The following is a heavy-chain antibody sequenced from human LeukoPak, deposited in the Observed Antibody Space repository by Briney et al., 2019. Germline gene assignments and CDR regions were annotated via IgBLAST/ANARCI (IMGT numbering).Heavy chain of an antibody. Sequence: GGSLRLSCAASGFTFSTYDTHWVRHAPARGLEWVAFIRNDGTNKYYADSVKGRFTISRDNSKNTLYLQMNSLRAEDTAVYYCARVVYDFWSGYNHYFDYWGQGTLVTVSS. CDR2: IRNDGTNK. CDR1: GFTFSTYD. V-gene: IGHV3-30*02. CDR3: ARVVYDFWSGYNHYFDY. D-gene: IGHD3-3*01. J-gene: IGHJ4*02.